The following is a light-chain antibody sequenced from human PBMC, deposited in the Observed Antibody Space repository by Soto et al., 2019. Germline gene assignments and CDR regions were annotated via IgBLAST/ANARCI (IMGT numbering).Light chain of an antibody. J-gene: IGKJ1*01. CDR2: GAN. CDR1: QSISRT. V-gene: IGKV1-39*01. Sequence: DIQLTQSPSSLSASVGDRITITCRSSQSISRTLDWYQQRPGTAPKVLIFGANSLQSGVPSRFSGSGSGTDFTLTISSLQPEDFATYYCQQNYGTPRTFGQGTKVDVK. CDR3: QQNYGTPRT.